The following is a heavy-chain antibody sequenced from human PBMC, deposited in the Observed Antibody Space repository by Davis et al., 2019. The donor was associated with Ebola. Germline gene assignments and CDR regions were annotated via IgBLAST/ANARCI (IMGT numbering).Heavy chain of an antibody. V-gene: IGHV1-18*04. Sequence: ASVKVSCKASGYAFTSYGISWVRQAPGQGLEWMGWISAYNGNTNYAQKLQGRVTVTTDTSTSTAYMDLRNLRSDDTAMYYCARDLGYCTGGSCYLHFEYWGQGTLVTVSS. CDR3: ARDLGYCTGGSCYLHFEY. J-gene: IGHJ4*02. D-gene: IGHD2-15*01. CDR1: GYAFTSYG. CDR2: ISAYNGNT.